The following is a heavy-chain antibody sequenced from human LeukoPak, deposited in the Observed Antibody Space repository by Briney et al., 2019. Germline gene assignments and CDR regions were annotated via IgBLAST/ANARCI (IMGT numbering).Heavy chain of an antibody. D-gene: IGHD4-17*01. V-gene: IGHV3-23*01. CDR2: LSGSGGST. CDR3: AKATGTTVTVSPNY. Sequence: GGSLRLSCVASGFTFSNYAMSWVRQAPGKGLEWVSGLSGSGGSTNYTDSVKGRFTISRDNSKNTLHLQMNSLRAEDTAVYYCAKATGTTVTVSPNYWGQGTLVTVSS. J-gene: IGHJ4*02. CDR1: GFTFSNYA.